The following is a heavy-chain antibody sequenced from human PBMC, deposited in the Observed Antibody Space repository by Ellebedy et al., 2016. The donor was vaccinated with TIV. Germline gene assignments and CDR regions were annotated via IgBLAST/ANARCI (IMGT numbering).Heavy chain of an antibody. CDR3: AKAPAFDI. CDR2: ISGSGGST. J-gene: IGHJ3*02. CDR1: GFTFSSYA. Sequence: GESLKISXAASGFTFSSYAMSWVRQAPGKGLEWVSAISGSGGSTYYADSVKGRFTISRDNSKNTLYLQMNSLRAEDTAVYYCAKAPAFDIWGQGTMVTVSS. V-gene: IGHV3-23*01.